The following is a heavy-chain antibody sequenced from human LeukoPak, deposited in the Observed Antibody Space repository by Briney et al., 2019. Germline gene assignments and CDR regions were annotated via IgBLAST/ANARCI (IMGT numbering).Heavy chain of an antibody. Sequence: SETLSPTCTVSGGSISSYWSWIRQPAGKGLEWIGRIYGSGTTTYNPSLKSRVSMSIDTSKNQFSLKLMSVTAADTAVYYCARDSGTTGEVKFDPWGQGTLVTVSS. J-gene: IGHJ5*02. CDR3: ARDSGTTGEVKFDP. V-gene: IGHV4-4*07. CDR2: IYGSGTT. D-gene: IGHD3-10*01. CDR1: GGSISSY.